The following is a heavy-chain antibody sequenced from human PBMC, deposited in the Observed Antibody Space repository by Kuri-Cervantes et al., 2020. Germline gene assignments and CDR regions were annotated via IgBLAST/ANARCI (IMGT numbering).Heavy chain of an antibody. D-gene: IGHD6-13*01. CDR3: AKAGYSSSWYDYYYYYYMDV. CDR2: INHGGRT. Sequence: SETLSLTCTVSGGSISSSSYYWGWIRQPPGKGLEWIGEINHGGRTNYNPSLKSRVTISVDTSKNQFSLKLSSVTTADTAVYYCAKAGYSSSWYDYYYYYYMDVWGKGTTVTVSS. J-gene: IGHJ6*03. CDR1: GGSISSSSYY. V-gene: IGHV4-39*07.